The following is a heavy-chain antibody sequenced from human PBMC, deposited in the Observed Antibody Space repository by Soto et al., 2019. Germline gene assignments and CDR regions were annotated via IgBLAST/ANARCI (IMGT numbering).Heavy chain of an antibody. V-gene: IGHV2-5*01. D-gene: IGHD3-10*01. CDR3: AHSDLYGSERL. J-gene: IGHJ4*02. Sequence: QITLKESGPTLVKPTQTLTLTCTFSGFSLSTSGVGVGWIRQPPGKALEWLALIYWNDDKRYSPSLKSRLTITKDTSKNQVVLKMTSLDPVDTATYYCAHSDLYGSERLWGQGTLVTVSS. CDR1: GFSLSTSGVG. CDR2: IYWNDDK.